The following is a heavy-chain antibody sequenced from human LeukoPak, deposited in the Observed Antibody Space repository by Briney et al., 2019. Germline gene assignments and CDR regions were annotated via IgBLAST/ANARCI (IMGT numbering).Heavy chain of an antibody. CDR3: ARDPSEAAAFDY. CDR2: ISYDGSNK. V-gene: IGHV3-30*04. CDR1: GFTFSSYA. D-gene: IGHD6-13*01. J-gene: IGHJ4*02. Sequence: GRSLRLSCAASGFTFSSYAMHWVRQAPGKGLEWVAVISYDGSNKYYADSVKGRFTISRDNSKNTQYLQMNSLRAEDTAVYCCARDPSEAAAFDYWGQGTLVTVSS.